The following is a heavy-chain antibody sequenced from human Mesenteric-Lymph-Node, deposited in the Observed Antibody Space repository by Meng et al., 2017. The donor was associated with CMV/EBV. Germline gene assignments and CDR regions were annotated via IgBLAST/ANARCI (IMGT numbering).Heavy chain of an antibody. CDR3: ARGDGYCSSTSCYPFDY. CDR1: GFTFSSYW. D-gene: IGHD2-2*03. V-gene: IGHV3-74*01. CDR2: INSDGSST. Sequence: GGSLRLSCAASGFTFSSYWMHWVRQAPGKGLVWVSRINSDGSSTSYADSVKGRFTISRDNAKNTLYLQMNSLRAEDTAVYYCARGDGYCSSTSCYPFDYWGQGTLVTVSS. J-gene: IGHJ4*02.